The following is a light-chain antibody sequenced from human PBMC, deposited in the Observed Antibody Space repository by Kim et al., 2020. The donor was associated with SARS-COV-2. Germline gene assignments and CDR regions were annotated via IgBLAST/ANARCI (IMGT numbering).Light chain of an antibody. V-gene: IGKV1-27*01. Sequence: DIQMTQSPSSLSASVGDRVTITCRASQGISNYLAWYQKKPGKVPKLLIYAASTLQSGVPSRFSGSGSGTDFTLTISSLQPEDVATYYCKKYNSAPQTVGQGTKVEIK. CDR2: AAS. CDR1: QGISNY. CDR3: KKYNSAPQT. J-gene: IGKJ1*01.